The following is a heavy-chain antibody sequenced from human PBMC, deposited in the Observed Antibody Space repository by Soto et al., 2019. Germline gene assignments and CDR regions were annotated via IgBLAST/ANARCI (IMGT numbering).Heavy chain of an antibody. Sequence: QVQLVQSGAEVKKPGASVKVSCKASGYTFITYGVSWVRQAPGQGLDWLGRISTYNVNTRYAERLQGRVTMTTDTTTNTAYMELRNLRSDDTAVYYCARGPTDYYDNSANYFLDYWGQGTLVTVSS. CDR2: ISTYNVNT. J-gene: IGHJ4*02. CDR1: GYTFITYG. CDR3: ARGPTDYYDNSANYFLDY. D-gene: IGHD3-22*01. V-gene: IGHV1-18*01.